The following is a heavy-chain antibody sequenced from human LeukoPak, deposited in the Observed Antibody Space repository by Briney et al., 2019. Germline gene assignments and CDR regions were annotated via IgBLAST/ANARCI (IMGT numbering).Heavy chain of an antibody. D-gene: IGHD3-3*01. CDR3: ASLDYDFWSGIDY. Sequence: TGGTLRPSCAASGFTFSSYGMSWVRQAPGKGLEWVSSITSDSSYIYYADSVKGRFTISRDNAKNSLYLQMNSLRAEDTAVYYCASLDYDFWSGIDYWGQGTLVTVSS. CDR1: GFTFSSYG. CDR2: ITSDSSYI. J-gene: IGHJ4*02. V-gene: IGHV3-21*01.